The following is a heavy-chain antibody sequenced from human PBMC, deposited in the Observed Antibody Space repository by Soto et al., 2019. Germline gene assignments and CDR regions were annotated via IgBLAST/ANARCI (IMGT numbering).Heavy chain of an antibody. CDR1: GGSISSSSYY. V-gene: IGHV4-61*01. CDR3: ARDRVLRFLEWPSGMEV. D-gene: IGHD3-3*01. CDR2: IYYSGST. J-gene: IGHJ6*02. Sequence: SETLSLTCTVSGGSISSSSYYWSWIRQPPGKGLEWIGYIYYSGSTNYNPSLKSRVTISVDTSKNQFSLKLSSVTAADTAVYYCARDRVLRFLEWPSGMEVWGHGTTVTVSS.